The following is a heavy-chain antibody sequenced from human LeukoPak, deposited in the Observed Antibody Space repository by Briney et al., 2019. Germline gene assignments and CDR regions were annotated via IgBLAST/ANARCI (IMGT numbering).Heavy chain of an antibody. CDR3: ASRALIAATFDI. J-gene: IGHJ3*02. CDR2: IYYSGST. CDR1: GGSISSYY. V-gene: IGHV4-59*01. D-gene: IGHD6-13*01. Sequence: TSETLSLTCTVSGGSISSYYWSWIRQPPGKGLEWIGYIYYSGSTNYNPSLKSRVTISVDTSKNQFSLKLSSVTAADTAVYYCASRALIAATFDIWGQGTMVTVSS.